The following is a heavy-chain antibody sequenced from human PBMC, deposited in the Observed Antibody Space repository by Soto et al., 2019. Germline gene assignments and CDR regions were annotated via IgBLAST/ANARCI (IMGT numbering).Heavy chain of an antibody. CDR1: GFTFSSYW. D-gene: IGHD1-26*01. CDR3: ARQGDIVGATTVAFDI. Sequence: GGSLRLSCAAPGFTFSSYWMSWVRQAPGKGLEWVANIKQDGSEKYYVDSVKGRFTISRDNAKNSLYLQMNSLRAEDTAVYYCARQGDIVGATTVAFDIGGQGTMGTVS. CDR2: IKQDGSEK. J-gene: IGHJ3*02. V-gene: IGHV3-7*01.